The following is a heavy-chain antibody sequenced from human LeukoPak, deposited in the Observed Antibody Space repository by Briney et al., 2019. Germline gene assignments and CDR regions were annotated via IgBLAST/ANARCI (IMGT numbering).Heavy chain of an antibody. CDR1: GGSFSGYY. CDR2: INHSGST. J-gene: IGHJ6*02. V-gene: IGHV4-34*01. CDR3: ARGRTISRYYYYYGMDV. Sequence: PSETLSLTCAVYGGSFSGYYWSWIRQPPGKGLEWIGEINHSGSTNYNPSLKSRVTISVDTSKNQFSLKLSSVTAADTAVYYCARGRTISRYYYYYGMDVWGQGTTVTVSS. D-gene: IGHD3-9*01.